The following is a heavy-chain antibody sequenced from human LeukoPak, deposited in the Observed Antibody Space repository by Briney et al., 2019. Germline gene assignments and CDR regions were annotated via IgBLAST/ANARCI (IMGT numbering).Heavy chain of an antibody. V-gene: IGHV7-4-1*02. D-gene: IGHD3-16*01. CDR2: INTNTGNP. J-gene: IGHJ4*02. CDR1: GYTFTSYA. Sequence: ASVKVSCKASGYTFTSYAMNWVRQAPGQGLEWMGWINTNTGNPTYAQGFTGRFVFSLDTSVSTAYLQISSLKAEDTAVYYCAREYYDYVWGCFQELLADYWGQGTLVTVSS. CDR3: AREYYDYVWGCFQELLADY.